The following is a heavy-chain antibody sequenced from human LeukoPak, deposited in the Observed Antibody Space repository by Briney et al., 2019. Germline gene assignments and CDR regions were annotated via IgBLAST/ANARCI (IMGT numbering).Heavy chain of an antibody. D-gene: IGHD1-7*01. CDR2: ISSDGSTT. Sequence: GGSLRLSCAAPGFTFSSYWMHWVRQAPGKGLVWVSRISSDGSTTRYADSVKGRFTVSRDNAKNTLFLQMNSLRAEDTAVYYCARDNNWNYPDYWGQGTLVTVSS. V-gene: IGHV3-74*01. CDR3: ARDNNWNYPDY. J-gene: IGHJ4*02. CDR1: GFTFSSYW.